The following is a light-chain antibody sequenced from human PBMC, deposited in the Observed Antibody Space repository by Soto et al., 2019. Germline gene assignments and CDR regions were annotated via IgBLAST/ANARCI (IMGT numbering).Light chain of an antibody. CDR2: ADD. CDR3: AAWDDSLSGHVV. J-gene: IGLJ2*01. CDR1: SSNIAGNT. Sequence: QSVLTQPPSASGTPGQRVTISCSGSSSNIAGNTVSWFHHLPGTAPKVLIYADDQRPSGVPVRYSGSRSGTAASLAISRLQSEDEGVYYCAAWDDSLSGHVVFGGGTKLTVL. V-gene: IGLV1-44*01.